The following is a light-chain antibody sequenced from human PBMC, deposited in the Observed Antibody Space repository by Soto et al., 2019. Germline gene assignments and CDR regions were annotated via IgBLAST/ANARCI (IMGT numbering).Light chain of an antibody. V-gene: IGKV1-33*01. CDR1: HDISKY. Sequence: HLTQSPSSLSASIGYRFTISCQASHDISKYLNWYQQRPGKAPKLLMYDASTLETGVPSRFRGSGYGTDFTLTITSLQPGDIETYYCQHCHDMPLTFGGGTKVDIK. CDR2: DAS. J-gene: IGKJ4*01. CDR3: QHCHDMPLT.